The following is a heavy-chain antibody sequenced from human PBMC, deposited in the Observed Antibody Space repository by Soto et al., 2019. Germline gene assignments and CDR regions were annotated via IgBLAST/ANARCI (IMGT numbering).Heavy chain of an antibody. D-gene: IGHD3-10*01. CDR3: ARGSRITMVRGVPYNWFDP. CDR2: ISAYNGNT. J-gene: IGHJ5*02. Sequence: QVQLVQSGAEVKKPGASVKVSCKASGYTFTSYGISWVRQAPGQGLEWMGWISAYNGNTNYAQKLQGRVTMTTDTSTSTAYMELRSLRSDATAVYYCARGSRITMVRGVPYNWFDPWGQGTLVTVSS. CDR1: GYTFTSYG. V-gene: IGHV1-18*01.